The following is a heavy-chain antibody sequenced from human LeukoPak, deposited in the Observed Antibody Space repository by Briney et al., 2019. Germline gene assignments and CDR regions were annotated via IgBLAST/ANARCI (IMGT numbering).Heavy chain of an antibody. D-gene: IGHD3-10*01. V-gene: IGHV4-59*01. Sequence: SETLSLTCTVSVDSINNYYWSGIRQLRAKGLEWIGNINYSGCSNSNPALKSRATISVDMSRKHFFLDLISVTAADTAVYYCARAVHYSGTSDQYTGGWYYFDFWGQGTRVTVSS. CDR3: ARAVHYSGTSDQYTGGWYYFDF. CDR1: VDSINNYY. CDR2: INYSGCS. J-gene: IGHJ4*02.